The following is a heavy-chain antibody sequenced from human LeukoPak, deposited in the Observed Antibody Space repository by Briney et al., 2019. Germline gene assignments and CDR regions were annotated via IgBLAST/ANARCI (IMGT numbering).Heavy chain of an antibody. D-gene: IGHD2-15*01. CDR3: ARLYCSGGSCYSVDY. CDR1: GFTFSDYY. J-gene: IGHJ4*02. CDR2: ISSSGSTI. V-gene: IGHV3-11*01. Sequence: GGSLRLSCAASGFTFSDYYMSWIRQAPGKGLEWVSYISSSGSTIYYADSVKGRFTISRDNAKNSLYLQMNSLRAEDTAVYYCARLYCSGGSCYSVDYWGQGTLVTVSS.